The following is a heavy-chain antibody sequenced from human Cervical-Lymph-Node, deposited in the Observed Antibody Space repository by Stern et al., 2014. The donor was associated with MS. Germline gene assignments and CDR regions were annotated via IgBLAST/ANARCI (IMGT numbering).Heavy chain of an antibody. V-gene: IGHV3-53*01. CDR1: GFTVSRDY. J-gene: IGHJ4*02. D-gene: IGHD1-1*01. Sequence: EVQLVESGGGVIQPGGSLRLSCTASGFTVSRDYMTWVRQAPGKGLEWVSLITNVGSPFYTASVKGRFTISRDDSKNTVYLHMTSLRAEDTAMYYCARDTSSPERSDWWGQGTLVTVSS. CDR2: ITNVGSP. CDR3: ARDTSSPERSDW.